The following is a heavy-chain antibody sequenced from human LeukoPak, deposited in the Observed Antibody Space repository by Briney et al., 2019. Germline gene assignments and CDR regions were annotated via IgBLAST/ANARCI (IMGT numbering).Heavy chain of an antibody. V-gene: IGHV1-2*06. CDR2: INPNSGGT. CDR3: ARSTLDTAMKYNWFDP. J-gene: IGHJ5*02. D-gene: IGHD5-18*01. Sequence: GASVKVSCKASGYTFTGYYMHWVRQAPGQGLEWMGRINPNSGGTNYAQKFQGRVTMTRATSISTAYMELSRLRSDDTAVYYCARSTLDTAMKYNWFDPWGQGTLVTVSS. CDR1: GYTFTGYY.